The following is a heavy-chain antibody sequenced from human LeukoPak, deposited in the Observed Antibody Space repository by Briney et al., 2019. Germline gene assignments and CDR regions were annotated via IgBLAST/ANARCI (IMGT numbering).Heavy chain of an antibody. CDR2: ISGSGGST. CDR3: AKSGEMATKPLHY. Sequence: PVGSLRLSCAASGFTFSSYAMSWARQAPGKGLEWVSDISGSGGSTYYADSVKGRFTISRDNSKNTLYLQMNSLRAEDTAVYYCAKSGEMATKPLHYWDQGTLVTVSS. J-gene: IGHJ4*02. CDR1: GFTFSSYA. D-gene: IGHD5-24*01. V-gene: IGHV3-23*01.